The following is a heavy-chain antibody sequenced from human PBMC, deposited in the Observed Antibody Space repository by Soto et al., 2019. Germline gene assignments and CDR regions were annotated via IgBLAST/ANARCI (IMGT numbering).Heavy chain of an antibody. D-gene: IGHD5-12*01. V-gene: IGHV3-74*01. J-gene: IGHJ4*02. CDR2: IYRDGTT. CDR3: MRGKTGYGNFDY. Sequence: LRLSCAASGFSLNNYWMHWVRQRPGKGLVWVARIYRDGTTSYADSVKGRFTISRDNAKNTVSLQMNSLKDEDTAVYYCMRGKTGYGNFDYWGQGTLVTVSS. CDR1: GFSLNNYW.